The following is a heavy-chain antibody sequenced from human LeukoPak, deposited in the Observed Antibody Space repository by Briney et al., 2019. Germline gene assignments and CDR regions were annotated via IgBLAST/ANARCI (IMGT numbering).Heavy chain of an antibody. D-gene: IGHD5-18*01. V-gene: IGHV3-7*01. CDR2: INPEGSEK. Sequence: GGSLRLSRAVSGLTFSSSWMDWVRQAPGKGLEWVASINPEGSEKYSAGSVKGRFTISRDNAKSSLYLQMDSLRVEDTAFYYCARNLAYSRLDYWGQGVLVTVSS. CDR1: GLTFSSSW. CDR3: ARNLAYSRLDY. J-gene: IGHJ4*02.